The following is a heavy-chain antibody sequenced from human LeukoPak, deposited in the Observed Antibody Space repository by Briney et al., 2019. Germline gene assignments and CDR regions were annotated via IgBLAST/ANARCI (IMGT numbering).Heavy chain of an antibody. J-gene: IGHJ4*02. CDR1: GGSISSYY. CDR2: IYTSGST. CDR3: ARIGVGATSDY. D-gene: IGHD1-26*01. V-gene: IGHV4-4*07. Sequence: SETLSLTCTVSGGSISSYYWSWIRQPAGKGLVWIGRIYTSGSTNYNPSLKSRVTMSVDTSKNQFSLKLSSVTAADTAVYYCARIGVGATSDYWGQGTLVTVFS.